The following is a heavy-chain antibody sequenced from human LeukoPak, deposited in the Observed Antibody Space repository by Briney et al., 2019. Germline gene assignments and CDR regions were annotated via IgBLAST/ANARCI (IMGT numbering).Heavy chain of an antibody. Sequence: PSQTLSLTCTVSGGSISSGDYYWSWIRQHPGKGLEWIGYIYYRGNTYYNPSLKSRVTISLDTSENQFSLKLSSVTAADSAVYYCARGYYDSSGSYYFDYWGQGTLVTVSS. CDR3: ARGYYDSSGSYYFDY. V-gene: IGHV4-31*03. D-gene: IGHD3-22*01. CDR2: IYYRGNT. J-gene: IGHJ4*02. CDR1: GGSISSGDYY.